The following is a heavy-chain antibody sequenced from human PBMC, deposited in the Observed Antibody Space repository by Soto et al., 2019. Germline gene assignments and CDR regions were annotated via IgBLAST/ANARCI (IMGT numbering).Heavy chain of an antibody. D-gene: IGHD2-15*01. Sequence: ASVKVSCKASGYTFTSYYMHWVRQAPGQGLEWMGIINPSGGSTSYAQKFQGRVTMTRDASTSTVYMELSSLRSEDTAVYYCARDSVVVAALYYFDYWGQGTLVTLSS. V-gene: IGHV1-46*01. J-gene: IGHJ4*02. CDR2: INPSGGST. CDR1: GYTFTSYY. CDR3: ARDSVVVAALYYFDY.